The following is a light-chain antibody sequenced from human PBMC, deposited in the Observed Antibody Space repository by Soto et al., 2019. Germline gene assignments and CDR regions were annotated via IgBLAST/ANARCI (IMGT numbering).Light chain of an antibody. V-gene: IGKV3-20*01. CDR2: GAS. Sequence: EIVLTQSPGTLSLSSGERATLSCRASQSVRSNYLAWYQQKPGQAPRLLIYGASSRATGIPDRFGGSGSGTDFTLTISTLGPEDFAVYFSQQYASSPLTFGGGTKVEIK. J-gene: IGKJ4*01. CDR1: QSVRSNY. CDR3: QQYASSPLT.